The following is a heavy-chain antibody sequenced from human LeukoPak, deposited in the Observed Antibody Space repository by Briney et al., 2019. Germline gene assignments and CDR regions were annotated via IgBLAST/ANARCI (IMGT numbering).Heavy chain of an antibody. CDR1: GGTFSSYA. CDR2: IIPIFGTA. D-gene: IGHD3-16*01. V-gene: IGHV1-69*13. Sequence: VKVSCKASGGTFSSYAISWVRQAPGQGLEWMVGIIPIFGTANYAQKFQGRVTITADESTSTAYMELSSLRSEDTAVYYCARDAGGGVRIYMDVWGKGTTVTVSS. J-gene: IGHJ6*03. CDR3: ARDAGGGVRIYMDV.